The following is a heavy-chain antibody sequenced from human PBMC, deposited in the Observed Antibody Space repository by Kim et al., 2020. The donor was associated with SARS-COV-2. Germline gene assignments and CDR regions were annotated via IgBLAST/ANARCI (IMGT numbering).Heavy chain of an antibody. J-gene: IGHJ4*02. CDR1: GGSISSYY. V-gene: IGHV4-59*08. CDR3: ARLAGADFDF. CDR2: IYYSGST. Sequence: SETLSLTCTVSGGSISSYYWSWIRQPPGKGLEYIGYIYYSGSTNYNPSLKSRVTISVDTSKNQFSLKLSSVTAADTAVYYCARLAGADFDFWGQGTLVTVSS.